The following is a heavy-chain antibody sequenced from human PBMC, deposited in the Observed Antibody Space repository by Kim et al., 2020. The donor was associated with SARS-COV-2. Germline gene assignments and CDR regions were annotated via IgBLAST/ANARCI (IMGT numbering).Heavy chain of an antibody. Sequence: SETLSLTCVVYGGSLSGYSWNWIRQPPGKGLEGIGEINHSGGTKSSPSLQSRVTMSIDTSKSQFSLRLTSVTAADSAVYFCARGHVGVVPAPILGLGPFYYYYNMDVWGRGATVTVSS. CDR2: INHSGGT. D-gene: IGHD2-2*01. J-gene: IGHJ6*03. CDR1: GGSLSGYS. CDR3: ARGHVGVVPAPILGLGPFYYYYNMDV. V-gene: IGHV4-34*01.